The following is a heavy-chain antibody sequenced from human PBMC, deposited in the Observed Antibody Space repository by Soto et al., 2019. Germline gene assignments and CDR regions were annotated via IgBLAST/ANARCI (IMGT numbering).Heavy chain of an antibody. CDR1: GGSFSDYT. Sequence: QEQLQQWGAGLLKPSETLSLTCAVNGGSFSDYTWSWIRQSPGKRLEWIGEVNHNVGTIYNPSLKSRVTISIDTSKNEFSLKLSSVTAADTAVYYCTRGVATIRDWGQGSLVTVSS. CDR2: VNHNVGT. CDR3: TRGVATIRD. J-gene: IGHJ4*02. D-gene: IGHD5-12*01. V-gene: IGHV4-34*02.